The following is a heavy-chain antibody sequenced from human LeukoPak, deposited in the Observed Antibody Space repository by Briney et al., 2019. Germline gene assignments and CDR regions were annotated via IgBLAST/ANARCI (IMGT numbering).Heavy chain of an antibody. J-gene: IGHJ5*02. CDR2: ISYDGSNK. D-gene: IGHD1-26*01. Sequence: GGSLRLSCAASGFTFSSYAMHWVRQAPGKGLEWVAVISYDGSNKYYADSVKGRFTISRDNSKNTLYLQMNSLRAEDTAVYYCARIVGAIAQNWFDPWGQGTLVTVSS. CDR3: ARIVGAIAQNWFDP. CDR1: GFTFSSYA. V-gene: IGHV3-30*04.